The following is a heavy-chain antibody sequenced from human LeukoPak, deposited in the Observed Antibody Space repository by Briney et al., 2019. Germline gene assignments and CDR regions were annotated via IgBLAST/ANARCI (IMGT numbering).Heavy chain of an antibody. CDR2: IYHSGGT. Sequence: SQTLSLTCTVSGGSISSGGYYWSWIRQPPGKGLEWIGYIYHSGGTYYNPSLKSRVTISVDRSKNQFSLKLSSVTAADTAVYYCARGDLITMVRGVGPFDYWGQGTLVTVSS. V-gene: IGHV4-30-2*01. CDR3: ARGDLITMVRGVGPFDY. D-gene: IGHD3-10*01. J-gene: IGHJ4*02. CDR1: GGSISSGGYY.